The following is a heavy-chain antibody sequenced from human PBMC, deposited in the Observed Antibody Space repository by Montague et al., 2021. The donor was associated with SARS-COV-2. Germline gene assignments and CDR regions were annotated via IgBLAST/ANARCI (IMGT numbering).Heavy chain of an antibody. CDR2: IYCSGST. Sequence: SETLSLTCTVSGGSISSSSYYWGWIRQPPGKGLEWIGSIYCSGSTYYNPSLKSRVTISVDTSKNQFSLKLSSVTAADTAVYYCARDGGTVTTFLGVGYVRGGLHWFDPWGQGTLVTVSS. J-gene: IGHJ5*02. D-gene: IGHD4-17*01. CDR1: GGSISSSSYY. V-gene: IGHV4-39*07. CDR3: ARDGGTVTTFLGVGYVRGGLHWFDP.